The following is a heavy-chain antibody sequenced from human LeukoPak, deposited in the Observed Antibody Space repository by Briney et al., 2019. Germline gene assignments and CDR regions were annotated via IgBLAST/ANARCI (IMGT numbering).Heavy chain of an antibody. CDR2: INHSGDT. J-gene: IGHJ4*02. V-gene: IGHV4-34*01. CDR3: ARIQLWPLHYFDY. Sequence: PSETLSLTCAVYGGSFSDYYWSWIRQPPGKGLEWIGEINHSGDTKYNPSPKSRVTISVDTSKNQFSLKVSSVTAADTAVYYCARIQLWPLHYFDYCGQGTLVTVSS. CDR1: GGSFSDYY. D-gene: IGHD5-18*01.